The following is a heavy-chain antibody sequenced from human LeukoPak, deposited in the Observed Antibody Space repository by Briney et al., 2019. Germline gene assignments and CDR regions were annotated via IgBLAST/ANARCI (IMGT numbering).Heavy chain of an antibody. Sequence: PSETLSLTCAVSGGSISSGGYSWSWLRQPPGKGLEWIGYIYHSGSTYYNPSLKSRVTISVDRSKNQFSLKLSSVTAADTAVYYCARGCSGYYESMLFDIWGQGTMVTVSS. CDR2: IYHSGST. CDR1: GGSISSGGYS. J-gene: IGHJ3*02. CDR3: ARGCSGYYESMLFDI. D-gene: IGHD3-22*01. V-gene: IGHV4-30-2*01.